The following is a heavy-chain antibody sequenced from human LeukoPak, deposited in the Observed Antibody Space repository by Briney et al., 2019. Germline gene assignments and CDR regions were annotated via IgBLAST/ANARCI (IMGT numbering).Heavy chain of an antibody. J-gene: IGHJ4*02. V-gene: IGHV3-23*01. Sequence: GGSLRLSCAASGFTFSSYAMSWVRQAPGKGLEWVSVISNSGGSTFYADSVKGRFTISRDNSKNTLYLQMNSLRAEDTAVYYCARMYYYASGNSDREKYYFDYWGQGTLVTVSS. CDR3: ARMYYYASGNSDREKYYFDY. D-gene: IGHD3-10*01. CDR1: GFTFSSYA. CDR2: ISNSGGST.